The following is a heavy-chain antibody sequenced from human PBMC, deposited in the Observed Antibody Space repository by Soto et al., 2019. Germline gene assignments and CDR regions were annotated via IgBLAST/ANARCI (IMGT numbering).Heavy chain of an antibody. V-gene: IGHV3-7*05. J-gene: IGHJ4*02. D-gene: IGHD6-13*01. Sequence: GGSLRLSCAASGFTFNTYWMSWVRQAPGKGLEWVANINRDGSETYYVDSVKGRFAISRDSAKNSLYLQMNSLRVEDTAVYYCAAWPRSSWFDYWGQGTLVTVSS. CDR1: GFTFNTYW. CDR2: INRDGSET. CDR3: AAWPRSSWFDY.